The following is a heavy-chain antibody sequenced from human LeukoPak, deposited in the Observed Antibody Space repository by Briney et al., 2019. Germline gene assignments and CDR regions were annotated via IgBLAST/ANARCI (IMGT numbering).Heavy chain of an antibody. CDR2: INHSGST. CDR3: ARGRRYCSSTSCYGLWYFGY. J-gene: IGHJ4*02. V-gene: IGHV4-34*01. Sequence: SETLSLTCAVYGGSFSGYYWSWIRQPPGKGLEWIGEINHSGSTNYNPSLKSRVTISVDTSKNQFSLKLSSVTAADTAVYYCARGRRYCSSTSCYGLWYFGYWGQGTLVTVSS. CDR1: GGSFSGYY. D-gene: IGHD2-2*01.